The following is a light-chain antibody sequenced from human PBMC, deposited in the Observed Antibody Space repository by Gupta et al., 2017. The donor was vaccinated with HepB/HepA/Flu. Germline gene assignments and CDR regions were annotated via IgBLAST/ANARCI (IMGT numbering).Light chain of an antibody. CDR2: RNN. CDR3: AAWDDSLSGVV. CDR1: SSNIGSNY. Sequence: QSVLTQPPSASVTPGQRVTISCSGSSSNIGSNYVYWYQQLPGTAPKLLIYRNNQRPSGVPDRFSGSKSGTSASLAISGLRSEDEVDYYCAAWDDSLSGVVFGGGTKLTVL. V-gene: IGLV1-47*01. J-gene: IGLJ2*01.